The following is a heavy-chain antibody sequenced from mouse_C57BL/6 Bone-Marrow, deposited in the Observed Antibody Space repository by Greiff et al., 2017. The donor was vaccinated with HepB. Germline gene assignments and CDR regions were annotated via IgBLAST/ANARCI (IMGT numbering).Heavy chain of an antibody. V-gene: IGHV5-9-1*02. CDR2: ISSGGDYI. CDR3: TRDPSLYWYFDV. Sequence: EVKLMESGEGLVKPGGSLKLSCAASGFTFSSYAMSWVRQTPEQRLEWVAYISSGGDYIYYADTVKGRFTISRDNARNTLYLQMSSLTSEDTAMYYCTRDPSLYWYFDVWGTGTTVTVSS. D-gene: IGHD6-2*01. CDR1: GFTFSSYA. J-gene: IGHJ1*03.